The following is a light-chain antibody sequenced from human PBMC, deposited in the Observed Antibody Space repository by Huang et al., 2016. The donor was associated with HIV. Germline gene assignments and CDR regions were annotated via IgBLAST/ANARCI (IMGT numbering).Light chain of an antibody. CDR2: AAS. CDR3: QESHSTPYT. J-gene: IGKJ2*01. CDR1: QDINIY. Sequence: DIQMTQSPSSLSAFVGDRATITCRASQDINIYLNWYLQKPGKAPQLLIYAASILQSGVPSRFTGIGFGTDFTLTISSLQPEDFGTYYCQESHSTPYTFGQGTKVEIK. V-gene: IGKV1-39*01.